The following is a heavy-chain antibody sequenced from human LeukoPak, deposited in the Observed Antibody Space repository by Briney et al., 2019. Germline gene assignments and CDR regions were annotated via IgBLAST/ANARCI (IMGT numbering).Heavy chain of an antibody. CDR1: GFSVSGYY. V-gene: IGHV3-53*01. CDR2: IYGGGST. J-gene: IGHJ4*02. Sequence: GGSLRLSCAASGFSVSGYYMNWLRQAPGKGVEWVSIIYGGGSTYYADSVKGRFTISRDNSKNTVYLLMSSLRAEDMAVYYCASAPITIFAVVIDWGQGTLVTVSS. CDR3: ASAPITIFAVVID. D-gene: IGHD3-3*01.